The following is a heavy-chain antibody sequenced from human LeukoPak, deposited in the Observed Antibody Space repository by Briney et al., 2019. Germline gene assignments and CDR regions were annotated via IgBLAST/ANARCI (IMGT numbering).Heavy chain of an antibody. CDR3: ARGRTVTTRPLN. CDR1: GFTFSAYA. V-gene: IGHV3-23*01. Sequence: GGSLRLSCTASGFTFSAYAMMCVRQAPGKGPEWVSAIRGGGGSAFYADSVKGRFTISRDNSKYTLFLQMNSLRADDTAVYYCARGRTVTTRPLNWGQGTLVTVHS. CDR2: IRGGGGSA. J-gene: IGHJ4*02. D-gene: IGHD4-17*01.